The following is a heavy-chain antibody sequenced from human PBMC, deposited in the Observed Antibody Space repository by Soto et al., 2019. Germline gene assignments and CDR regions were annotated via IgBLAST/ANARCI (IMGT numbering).Heavy chain of an antibody. CDR3: ARDHGTWFGELLPNYYYYYGMDV. J-gene: IGHJ6*02. CDR1: GYTFTGYY. V-gene: IGHV1-2*04. D-gene: IGHD3-10*01. Sequence: ASVKVSCKASGYTFTGYYMHWVRQAPGQGLEWMGWINPNSGGTNYAQKFQGWVTMTRDTAISTAYMELSRLRSDDTAVYYCARDHGTWFGELLPNYYYYYGMDVWGQGTTVTVSS. CDR2: INPNSGGT.